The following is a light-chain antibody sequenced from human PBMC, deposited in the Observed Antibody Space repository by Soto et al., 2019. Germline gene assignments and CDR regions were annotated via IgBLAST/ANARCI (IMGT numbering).Light chain of an antibody. CDR2: AAS. V-gene: IGKV1-39*01. CDR1: QSISRY. J-gene: IGKJ1*01. CDR3: QQNYRTPWT. Sequence: DIQMTQSPSSLSASEGDRVTITCRATQSISRYLNWYQEKVAKAPKLLIYAASRLQSGVPARFSGSGSGADFTLTISSLQPEDFATYYCQQNYRTPWTFGQGTKVEIK.